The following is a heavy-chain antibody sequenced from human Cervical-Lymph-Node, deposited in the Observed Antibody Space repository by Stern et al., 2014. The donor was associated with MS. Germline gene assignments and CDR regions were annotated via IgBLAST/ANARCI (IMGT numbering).Heavy chain of an antibody. CDR1: GYTLTEMS. D-gene: IGHD2-21*02. CDR2: SDPQHGET. J-gene: IGHJ6*02. Sequence: QDQLVQSGAEVKKPGASVKVSCKVSGYTLTEMSMHWVRQAPGKGLEWMGGSDPQHGETVYAQKIQGRVTMAEDRSTDTAYMELTSLRSDDTAVYYCATHRGRVTYYYGLDVWGQGTTVTVSS. CDR3: ATHRGRVTYYYGLDV. V-gene: IGHV1-24*01.